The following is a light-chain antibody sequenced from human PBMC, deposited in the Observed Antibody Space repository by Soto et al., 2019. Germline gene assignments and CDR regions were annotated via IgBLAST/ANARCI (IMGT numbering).Light chain of an antibody. J-gene: IGKJ5*01. Sequence: RVMTQSPGTLSVSPGERATLSCRASQSVSSNLAWYQQKPGQAPRLLIYGASSRATGIPARFSGSGSGTDFTLTISSLQSEDFAVYYCQQYNSWPPITFGQGTRLEIK. CDR2: GAS. V-gene: IGKV3-15*01. CDR1: QSVSSN. CDR3: QQYNSWPPIT.